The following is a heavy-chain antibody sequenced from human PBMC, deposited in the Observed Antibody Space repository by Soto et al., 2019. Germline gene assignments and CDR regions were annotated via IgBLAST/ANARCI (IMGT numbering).Heavy chain of an antibody. CDR3: ARAGDVFYFQH. D-gene: IGHD3-16*01. Sequence: SETLSLTCTVSGGSISSYYWSWIRQPPGKGLEWIGYMYYSGSANYNPSLKSRVTISVDTSKNQFSLKLSSVTAADTAVYYCARAGDVFYFQHWGQGTLVTVSS. CDR1: GGSISSYY. CDR2: MYYSGSA. J-gene: IGHJ1*01. V-gene: IGHV4-59*08.